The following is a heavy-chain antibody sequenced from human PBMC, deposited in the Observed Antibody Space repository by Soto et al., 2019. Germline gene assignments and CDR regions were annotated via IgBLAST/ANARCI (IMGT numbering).Heavy chain of an antibody. Sequence: QVQLVQSGAEVKKPGSSVKVSCKASGGTFSSYTISWVRQAPGQGLEWMGRIIPILGIANYAQKFQGRATITADKSTSTAYMELSSLRSEDTAVYYCASSKQGAAAADYWGQGTLVTVSS. CDR1: GGTFSSYT. J-gene: IGHJ4*02. D-gene: IGHD6-13*01. V-gene: IGHV1-69*02. CDR3: ASSKQGAAAADY. CDR2: IIPILGIA.